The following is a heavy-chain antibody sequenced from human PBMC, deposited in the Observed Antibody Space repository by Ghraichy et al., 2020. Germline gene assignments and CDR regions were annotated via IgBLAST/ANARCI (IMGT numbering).Heavy chain of an antibody. D-gene: IGHD3-3*02. V-gene: IGHV3-53*01. CDR1: GFTVSSNY. J-gene: IGHJ6*02. CDR2: IYSGGST. Sequence: GGSLRLSCAASGFTVSSNYMSWVRQAPGKGLEWVSVIYSGGSTYYADSVKGRFTISRDNSKNTLYLQMNSLRAEDTAVYYCARDRHFWSGYNYGMDVWGQGTTVTVSS. CDR3: ARDRHFWSGYNYGMDV.